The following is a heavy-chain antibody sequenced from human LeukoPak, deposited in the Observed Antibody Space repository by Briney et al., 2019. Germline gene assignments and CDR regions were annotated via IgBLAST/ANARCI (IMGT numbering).Heavy chain of an antibody. V-gene: IGHV6-1*01. D-gene: IGHD5-24*01. J-gene: IGHJ4*02. CDR2: TSYRSKWYT. CDR1: GDSVSTNSVA. Sequence: SQTLSLTCAISGDSVSTNSVAWNWIRQSPSRGLEWLGRTSYRSKWYTDYAVSVKSRITITPDTSKNQFSLQLNSVTPEDTAVYYCAREAEITRFDYWGQGTLVTVSS. CDR3: AREAEITRFDY.